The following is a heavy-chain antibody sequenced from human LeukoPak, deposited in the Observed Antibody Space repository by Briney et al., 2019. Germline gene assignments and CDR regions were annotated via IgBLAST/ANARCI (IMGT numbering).Heavy chain of an antibody. J-gene: IGHJ4*02. V-gene: IGHV3-23*01. CDR2: ISGSGGST. D-gene: IGHD6-6*01. Sequence: GGSLRLSCAASGFTFSSYAMSWVRQAPGKGLEWVSAISGSGGSTYYADSVKGRFTISRDNSKNTLYLQMNSLRAEDTAVYYCAKAMSSWSIGTSFDYWGQGTLVTVSS. CDR1: GFTFSSYA. CDR3: AKAMSSWSIGTSFDY.